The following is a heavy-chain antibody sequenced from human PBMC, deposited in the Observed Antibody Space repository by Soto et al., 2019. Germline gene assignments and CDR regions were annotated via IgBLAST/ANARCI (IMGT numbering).Heavy chain of an antibody. CDR3: ARLAAARSDY. CDR1: GGSISSSSYY. J-gene: IGHJ4*02. Sequence: SETLSLTCTVSGGSISSSSYYWGWIRQPPGKGLEWIGSIYYSGSTYYNPSLKSRVTISVDTSKNQFSLKLSSVTAADTAVYYCARLAAARSDYWGQGTLVTVSS. CDR2: IYYSGST. D-gene: IGHD2-15*01. V-gene: IGHV4-39*01.